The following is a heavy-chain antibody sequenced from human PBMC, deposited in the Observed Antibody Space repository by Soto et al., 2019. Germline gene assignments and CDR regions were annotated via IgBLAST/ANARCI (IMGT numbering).Heavy chain of an antibody. D-gene: IGHD2-2*01. V-gene: IGHV4-59*01. CDR3: ARARIVVVPAAQYNWFDP. CDR1: GGSISSYY. Sequence: SETLSLTCTVSGGSISSYYWSWIRQPPGKGLEWIGYIYYSGSTNYNPSLKSRVTISVDTSKNQFSLKLSSVTAADTAVYYCARARIVVVPAAQYNWFDPWCRGTRVTVS. CDR2: IYYSGST. J-gene: IGHJ5*02.